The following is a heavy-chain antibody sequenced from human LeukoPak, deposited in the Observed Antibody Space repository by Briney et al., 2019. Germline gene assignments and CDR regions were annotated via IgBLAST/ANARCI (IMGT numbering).Heavy chain of an antibody. CDR3: ARGKGYDSPSGAFDI. V-gene: IGHV4-30-2*01. D-gene: IGHD3-9*01. J-gene: IGHJ3*02. Sequence: TSQILSLTCTVSGGSISSGDYYWSWIRQPPGKGLEWIGYTFYRGTTYYNPSLKSRVTISLDRSKNQFSLNMTSVTAADTAMYYGARGKGYDSPSGAFDIWGHGAMVTVSS. CDR2: TFYRGTT. CDR1: GGSISSGDYY.